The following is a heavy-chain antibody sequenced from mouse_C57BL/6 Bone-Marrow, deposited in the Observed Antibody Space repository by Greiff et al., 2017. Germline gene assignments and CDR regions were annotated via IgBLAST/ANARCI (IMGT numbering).Heavy chain of an antibody. D-gene: IGHD6-1*01. CDR1: GYTFTSYG. J-gene: IGHJ2*01. CDR2: IYPRSGNT. Sequence: QVQLQQSGAELARPGASVKLSCTASGYTFTSYGISWVKQRTGQGLEWIGEIYPRSGNTYYNEKFKGNATLTADKSSSTAYMELRSLTSEDSAVYYCARSEQCYFDYWGQGTTLTVSS. CDR3: ARSEQCYFDY. V-gene: IGHV1-81*01.